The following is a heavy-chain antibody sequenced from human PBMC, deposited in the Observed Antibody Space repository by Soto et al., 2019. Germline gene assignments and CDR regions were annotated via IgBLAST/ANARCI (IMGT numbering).Heavy chain of an antibody. J-gene: IGHJ4*02. CDR3: ARDEYNDSSD. D-gene: IGHD1-1*01. Sequence: VHLLESGGGLVQRGGSLRLSCAASGFTFNNFAMSWVRQAPGKGLEWIGEIFHDGSTNYNPSLKSRVTMSVDKSKNYFSLELTSVTAADTALYYCARDEYNDSSDWGQGTLVTVSS. CDR1: GFTFNNFAM. CDR2: IFHDGST. V-gene: IGHV4-4*02.